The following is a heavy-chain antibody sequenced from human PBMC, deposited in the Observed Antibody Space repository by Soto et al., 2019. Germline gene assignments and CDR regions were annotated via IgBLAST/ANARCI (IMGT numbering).Heavy chain of an antibody. CDR2: ISGSGGGT. CDR1: GFTFSSYA. CDR3: AKDTMVRGMDV. V-gene: IGHV3-23*01. J-gene: IGHJ6*02. Sequence: EVQLLESGGGLVQPGGSLKLSCAACGFTFSSYAMSWVRQAPGKGLEWVSAISGSGGGTYYADSVKGRFTISRDNSRNTLYLQMNSLRADDTAVYYCAKDTMVRGMDVWGQGTTVTVSS. D-gene: IGHD3-10*01.